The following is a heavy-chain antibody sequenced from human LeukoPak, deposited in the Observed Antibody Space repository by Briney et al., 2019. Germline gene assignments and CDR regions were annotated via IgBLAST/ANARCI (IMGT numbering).Heavy chain of an antibody. CDR3: ARVVLRYCSSTSCYRAGRFDY. D-gene: IGHD2-2*01. CDR2: INHSGST. CDR1: GGSFSGYC. J-gene: IGHJ4*02. Sequence: SETLSLTCAVYGGSFSGYCWSWIRQPPGKGLEWIGEINHSGSTNYNPSLKSRVTISVDTSKNQFSLKLSSVTAADTAVYYCARVVLRYCSSTSCYRAGRFDYWGQGTLVTVSS. V-gene: IGHV4-34*01.